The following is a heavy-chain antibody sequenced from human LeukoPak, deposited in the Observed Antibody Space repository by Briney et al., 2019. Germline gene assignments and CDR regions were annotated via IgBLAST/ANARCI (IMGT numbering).Heavy chain of an antibody. D-gene: IGHD1-26*01. J-gene: IGHJ4*02. V-gene: IGHV4-61*01. Sequence: PSETLSLTCTVSGGSFSSGSYYWSCIRQPPGKGLEWSGYIYYSVSTNYNPSLKSRATISVDTSKNQFSLKLSSVTAADTAVYYCARAVYRGSPINYFDYWGQGTLVTVSS. CDR3: ARAVYRGSPINYFDY. CDR1: GGSFSSGSYY. CDR2: IYYSVST.